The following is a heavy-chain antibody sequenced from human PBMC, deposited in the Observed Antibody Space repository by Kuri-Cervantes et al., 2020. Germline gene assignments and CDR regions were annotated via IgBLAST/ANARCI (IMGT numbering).Heavy chain of an antibody. Sequence: GESLKISCAASGFTFSSYNMNWVRQAPGKGLEWVSHITHSGGTMYYADSVKGRFTISRDNAKNSLYLQMNTLRAEDTAVYYCARGYSYGYNYWGQGTLVTVSS. D-gene: IGHD5-18*01. V-gene: IGHV3-48*01. CDR1: GFTFSSYN. CDR2: ITHSGGTM. CDR3: ARGYSYGYNY. J-gene: IGHJ4*02.